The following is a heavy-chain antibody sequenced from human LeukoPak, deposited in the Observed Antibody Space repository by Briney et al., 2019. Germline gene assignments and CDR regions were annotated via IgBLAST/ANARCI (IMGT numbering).Heavy chain of an antibody. D-gene: IGHD1-14*01. J-gene: IGHJ3*02. CDR1: GFTFDDYG. CDR3: ARGDVVIEPPRFCGFDI. Sequence: GGSLRLSCAASGFTFDDYGMSWVRQAPGKGLEWVSSINWNGGSTGYADSVKGRFTISRDNAKNSLYLQMNSLRVEDTALYYCARGDVVIEPPRFCGFDIWGHGTMVTVSS. CDR2: INWNGGST. V-gene: IGHV3-20*04.